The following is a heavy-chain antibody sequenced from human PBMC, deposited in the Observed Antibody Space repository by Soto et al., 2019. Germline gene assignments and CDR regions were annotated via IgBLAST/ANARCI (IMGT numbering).Heavy chain of an antibody. V-gene: IGHV1-69*13. CDR1: GGTFSSYA. CDR3: ARVGDWNHYAGCFDY. CDR2: IIPIFGTA. D-gene: IGHD1-1*01. J-gene: IGHJ4*02. Sequence: GASVKVSCKASGGTFSSYAISWVRQAPGQGLEWMGGIIPIFGTANYAQKFQGRVMITADESTSTAYMELSSLRSEDTAVYYCARVGDWNHYAGCFDYWGQGTLVTVSS.